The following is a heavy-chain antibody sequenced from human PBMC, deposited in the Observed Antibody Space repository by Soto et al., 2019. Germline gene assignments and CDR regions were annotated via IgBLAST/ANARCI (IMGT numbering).Heavy chain of an antibody. CDR1: GGSISSYY. CDR2: IYYSGST. J-gene: IGHJ5*02. Sequence: PSETLSLTCTVSGGSISSYYWSWIRQPPGKGLEWFGYIYYSGSTNYNPSLKSRVTISVDTSKNQFSLKLSSVTAADTAVYYCARESRNYDILTGYYNENWFDPWGQGTLVTVSS. D-gene: IGHD3-9*01. V-gene: IGHV4-59*01. CDR3: ARESRNYDILTGYYNENWFDP.